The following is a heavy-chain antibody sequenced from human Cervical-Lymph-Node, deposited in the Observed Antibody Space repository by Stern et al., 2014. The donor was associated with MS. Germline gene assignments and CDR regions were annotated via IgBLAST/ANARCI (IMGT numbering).Heavy chain of an antibody. J-gene: IGHJ4*02. CDR3: AREKRIAVAGTPYFDY. CDR1: GYTFTSYY. V-gene: IGHV1-46*01. D-gene: IGHD6-19*01. CDR2: INPSGGSK. Sequence: QVQLVQSGAEVKKPGASVKVSCKASGYTFTSYYMHWVRQAPGQGLEWMGIINPSGGSKSYAQKFQGRVTMTRDTSTSTVYMELSSLRSEDTAVYYCAREKRIAVAGTPYFDYWGQGTLVTVSS.